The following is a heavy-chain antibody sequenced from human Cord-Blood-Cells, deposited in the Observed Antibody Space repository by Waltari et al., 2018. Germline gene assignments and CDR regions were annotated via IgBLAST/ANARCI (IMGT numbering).Heavy chain of an antibody. Sequence: QVQLQQWGAGLLKPSETLSLTCAVYGGSFSGYYWSWIRQPPGKGLEWIGEINHSVSTNYNPSLKSRVTISVDTSKNQFSLKLSSVTAADTAVYYCARGGLTGDYYYYYMDVWGKGTTVTVSS. CDR2: INHSVST. J-gene: IGHJ6*03. V-gene: IGHV4-34*01. CDR3: ARGGLTGDYYYYYMDV. CDR1: GGSFSGYY. D-gene: IGHD7-27*01.